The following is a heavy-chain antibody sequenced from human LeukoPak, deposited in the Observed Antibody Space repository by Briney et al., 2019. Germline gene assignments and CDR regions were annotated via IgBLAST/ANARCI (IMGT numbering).Heavy chain of an antibody. CDR3: ARRAGAYSHPYDY. J-gene: IGHJ4*02. D-gene: IGHD4/OR15-4a*01. V-gene: IGHV3-33*01. Sequence: GGSLRLSCAASGFTFSTYGMHWVRQAPGTGLEWVALIRYDGSKKYYADSVKGRFTISRDNSKNTLFLQMNSLRAEDTAVYYCARRAGAYSHPYDYWGQGTLVTVSS. CDR1: GFTFSTYG. CDR2: IRYDGSKK.